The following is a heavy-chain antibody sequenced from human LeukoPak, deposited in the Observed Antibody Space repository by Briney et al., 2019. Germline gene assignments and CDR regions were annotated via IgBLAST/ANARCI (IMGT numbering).Heavy chain of an antibody. CDR3: ARDGGYYDYVWGSYRFDY. J-gene: IGHJ4*02. D-gene: IGHD3-16*02. CDR1: GGTFSSYA. V-gene: IGHV1-69*06. CDR2: IIPIFGTA. Sequence: SVKVSCKASGGTFSSYAISWVRQAPGQGLEWMGGIIPIFGTANYAQKFQGRVTITADKSTSTAYMELSSLRSEDTAVYYCARDGGYYDYVWGSYRFDYWGQGTLVTVYS.